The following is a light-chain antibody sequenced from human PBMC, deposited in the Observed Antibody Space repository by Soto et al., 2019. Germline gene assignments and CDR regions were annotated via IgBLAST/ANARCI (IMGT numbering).Light chain of an antibody. V-gene: IGKV3-11*01. Sequence: DIVMTQSPATLSLSPGERAALSCRASQSVSSYLAWYQQKPGQAPRLLIYDASKRATGIPARFSGSGSGTDFTLTISSLEPEDFAVYFCQQRSNWPSTFGGGTKVEI. CDR2: DAS. J-gene: IGKJ4*01. CDR3: QQRSNWPST. CDR1: QSVSSY.